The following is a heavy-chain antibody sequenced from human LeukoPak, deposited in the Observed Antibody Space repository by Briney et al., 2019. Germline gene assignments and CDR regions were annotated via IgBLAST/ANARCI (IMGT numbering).Heavy chain of an antibody. CDR3: ARDRDMGGGNYFRVFYFDS. J-gene: IGHJ4*02. Sequence: SETLSLTCSVCGDSIFNSNSYWSWMRQPAGKGLEWIGHIFSRGNTNYNPSLKSRVTISVDMSKNQFSLILSSVTAADTAVYYCARDRDMGGGNYFRVFYFDSWGQGTLVTVSS. V-gene: IGHV4-61*09. CDR2: IFSRGNT. D-gene: IGHD3-16*01. CDR1: GDSIFNSNSY.